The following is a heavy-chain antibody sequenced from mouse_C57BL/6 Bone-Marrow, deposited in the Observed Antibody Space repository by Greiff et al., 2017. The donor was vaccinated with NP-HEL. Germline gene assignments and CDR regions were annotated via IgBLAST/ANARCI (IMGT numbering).Heavy chain of an antibody. J-gene: IGHJ3*01. D-gene: IGHD2-5*01. V-gene: IGHV1-69*01. CDR2: IDPSDSYT. CDR1: GYTFTSYW. Sequence: QVQLQQPGAELVMPGASVKLSCKASGYTFTSYWMHWVKQRPGQGLEWIGEIDPSDSYTNYNQKFKGKSTLTVDKSSSTAYMQLSILTSEDSAVYYCARKASNPAWFAYWGQGTLVTVSA. CDR3: ARKASNPAWFAY.